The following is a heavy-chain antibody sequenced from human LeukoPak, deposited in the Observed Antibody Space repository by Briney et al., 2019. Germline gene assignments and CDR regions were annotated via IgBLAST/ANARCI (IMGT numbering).Heavy chain of an antibody. D-gene: IGHD6-6*01. CDR1: GYTFTSYD. V-gene: IGHV1-8*01. CDR2: MNPNSGNT. CDR3: AGVGSIYGLEAFDI. Sequence: GASVKVSCKASGYTFTSYDINWVRQATGQGLEWMGWMNPNSGNTGCAQKFQGRVTMTRNTSISTAYMELSSLRSEDTAVYYCAGVGSIYGLEAFDIWGQGTMVTVSS. J-gene: IGHJ3*02.